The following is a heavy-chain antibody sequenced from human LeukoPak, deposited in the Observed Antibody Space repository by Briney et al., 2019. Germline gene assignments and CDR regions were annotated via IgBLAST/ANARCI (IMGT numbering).Heavy chain of an antibody. CDR3: ARGTPETYCSSTSCYTLFDY. CDR1: GGTFSSYA. Sequence: SVKVSCKASGGTFSSYAISWVRQAPGQGLEWMGGIIPIFGTANYAQKFQGRVTITADESTSTAYMELSSLRPEDTAVYYCARGTPETYCSSTSCYTLFDYWGQGTLVTVSS. J-gene: IGHJ4*02. CDR2: IIPIFGTA. D-gene: IGHD2-2*02. V-gene: IGHV1-69*01.